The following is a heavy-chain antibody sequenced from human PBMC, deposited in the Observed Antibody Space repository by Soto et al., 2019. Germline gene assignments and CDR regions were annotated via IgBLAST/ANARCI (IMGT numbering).Heavy chain of an antibody. CDR2: IYYSGST. CDR1: GDSIIDSSHY. V-gene: IGHV4-39*01. Sequence: PSETLSLTCTVSGDSIIDSSHYWGWIRQPPGKGLEWIGSIYYSGSTYYNPSLKSRVTISVDTSKNQFSLKLSSVTAADTAVFYCARRGSAYYYALDYWGQGTLVTVSS. D-gene: IGHD3-22*01. J-gene: IGHJ4*02. CDR3: ARRGSAYYYALDY.